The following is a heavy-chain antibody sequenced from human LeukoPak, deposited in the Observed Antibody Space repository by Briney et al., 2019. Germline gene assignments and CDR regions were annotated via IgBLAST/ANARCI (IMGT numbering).Heavy chain of an antibody. CDR3: ARERYCSGGSCYRYYYYGMDV. J-gene: IGHJ6*02. CDR2: IYTSGST. V-gene: IGHV4-4*07. Sequence: PSETLSLTCTVPGGSISSYYWSWIRQPAGKGLEWIGRIYTSGSTNYNPSLKSRVTMSVDTSKNQFSLKLSYVTAADTAVYYCARERYCSGGSCYRYYYYGMDVWGQGTTVTVSS. CDR1: GGSISSYY. D-gene: IGHD2-15*01.